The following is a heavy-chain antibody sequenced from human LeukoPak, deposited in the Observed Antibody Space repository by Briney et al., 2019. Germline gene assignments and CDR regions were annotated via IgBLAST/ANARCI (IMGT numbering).Heavy chain of an antibody. Sequence: LEASVTVSCKASGYTFTGYYTHWVRQAPGQGLEWMGWINPNSGGTNYAQKFQGRVTMTRDTSISTAYMELSGLRSDDTAVYYCAPDSGNRGFDYWGQGTLVTVSS. D-gene: IGHD1-26*01. CDR2: INPNSGGT. CDR3: APDSGNRGFDY. CDR1: GYTFTGYY. V-gene: IGHV1-2*03. J-gene: IGHJ4*02.